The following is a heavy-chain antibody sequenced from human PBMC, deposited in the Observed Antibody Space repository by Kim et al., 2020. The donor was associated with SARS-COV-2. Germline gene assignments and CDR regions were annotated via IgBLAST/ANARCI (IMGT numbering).Heavy chain of an antibody. V-gene: IGHV4-34*01. J-gene: IGHJ4*02. CDR1: CGSFSGYY. CDR3: ARQLAYCGGDCYSPDY. CDR2: INHSGST. D-gene: IGHD2-21*02. Sequence: SETLSLTCAVYCGSFSGYYWSWIRQPPGKGLEWIGEINHSGSTNYNPSLKSRVTISVDTSKNQFSLKLSSVTAADTAVYYCARQLAYCGGDCYSPDYWGQGTLVTVSS.